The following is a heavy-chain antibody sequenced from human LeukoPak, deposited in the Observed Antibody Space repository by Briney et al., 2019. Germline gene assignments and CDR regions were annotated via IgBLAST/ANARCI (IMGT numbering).Heavy chain of an antibody. CDR1: GFTFSTYG. CDR2: IGYDGTNK. CDR3: AKDLEQLLWFGGLDV. Sequence: GGSLTLSCAASGFTFSTYGMHWARQAPGKGLEWVAVIGYDGTNKYYADSVKGRFTISRDNSENTLYLQVCSLTDEDTAVYYCAKDLEQLLWFGGLDVWGKGTTVTVSS. V-gene: IGHV3-33*06. J-gene: IGHJ6*04. D-gene: IGHD3-10*01.